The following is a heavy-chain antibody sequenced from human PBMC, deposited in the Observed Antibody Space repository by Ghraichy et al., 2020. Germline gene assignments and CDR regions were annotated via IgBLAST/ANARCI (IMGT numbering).Heavy chain of an antibody. V-gene: IGHV3-30*18. CDR3: AKEPIQCSGRSCQENPLSNISNP. CDR1: GFNFRNFG. D-gene: IGHD1-26*01. J-gene: IGHJ5*02. CDR2: ISFDGTLK. Sequence: GGSLRLSCAASGFNFRNFGMHWVRQAPGTGLEWVAAISFDGTLKFYGDSVKGRFTISRDNSENTLYLQMSSLRVEDTAVYHCAKEPIQCSGRSCQENPLSNISNPWCQGTLVIVSS.